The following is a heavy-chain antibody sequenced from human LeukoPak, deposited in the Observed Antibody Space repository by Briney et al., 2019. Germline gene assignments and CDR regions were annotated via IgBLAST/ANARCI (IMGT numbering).Heavy chain of an antibody. CDR1: GFTFSSYG. CDR3: AKDRDSSGYSWYLDY. CDR2: IRYDGSNK. J-gene: IGHJ4*02. V-gene: IGHV3-30*02. Sequence: GGSLRLSCAASGFTFSSYGMHWVRQAPGKGLEWVAFIRYDGSNKYYADSVKGRFTISRDNSKNTLYLQMNSLRAEDTAVYYCAKDRDSSGYSWYLDYWGQGTLVTVSS. D-gene: IGHD3-22*01.